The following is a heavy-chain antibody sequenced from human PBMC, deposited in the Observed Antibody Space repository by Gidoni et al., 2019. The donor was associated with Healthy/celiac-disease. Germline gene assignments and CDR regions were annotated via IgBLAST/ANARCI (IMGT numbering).Heavy chain of an antibody. J-gene: IGHJ5*02. V-gene: IGHV4-39*01. CDR3: ARQGDYGDYVLEVSAGFDP. CDR1: GGSISSSSYY. D-gene: IGHD4-17*01. Sequence: QLQLQESGPGLVKPSETLSLTCTVSGGSISSSSYYWGWIRQPPGKGLEWIGSIYYSGSTYYNPSLKSRVTISVDTSKNQFSLKLSSVTAADTAVYYCARQGDYGDYVLEVSAGFDPWGQGTLVTVSS. CDR2: IYYSGST.